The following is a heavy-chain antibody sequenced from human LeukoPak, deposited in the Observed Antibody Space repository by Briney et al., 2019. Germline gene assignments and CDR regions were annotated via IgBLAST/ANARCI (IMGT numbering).Heavy chain of an antibody. V-gene: IGHV3-23*01. CDR2: MSGSGGST. J-gene: IGHJ4*02. CDR3: AKETGYSRGWYDY. CDR1: GFTFSSYA. D-gene: IGHD6-19*01. Sequence: PGGSLRLSCAASGFTFSSYAMIWVRQAPGKGLEWVSAMSGSGGSTYYADSVKGRFTISRDNSKNTLYLQMNSLRAEDTAVYYCAKETGYSRGWYDYWGQGTLVTVSS.